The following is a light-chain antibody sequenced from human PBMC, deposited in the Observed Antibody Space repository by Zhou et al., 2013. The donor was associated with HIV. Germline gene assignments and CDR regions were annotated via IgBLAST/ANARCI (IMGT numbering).Light chain of an antibody. CDR1: QSISGY. V-gene: IGKV1-39*01. CDR3: QQSYSTPPYT. Sequence: DIQMTQSPSSLSASVGDTVTITCRASQSISGYLNWYQQKPGKAPKLLIYAASSLQSGVPSRFSGSGSGTDFTLTISSLQPEDFATYYCQQSYSTPPYTFGQGTKLEI. J-gene: IGKJ2*01. CDR2: AAS.